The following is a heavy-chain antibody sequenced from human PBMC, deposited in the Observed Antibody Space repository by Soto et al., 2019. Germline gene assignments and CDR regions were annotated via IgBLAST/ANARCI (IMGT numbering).Heavy chain of an antibody. V-gene: IGHV3-33*01. Sequence: QVQLVESGGGVVQPEGSLTLSWAASGFTFSSYGMHWVRRAPGKGLEWVAVIWSDGINKNYADSVKGRFTISRDNSKSTLYLQMNSLGAEDTAVYYCARDHASWTPGYWGQGTLVTVSS. J-gene: IGHJ4*02. D-gene: IGHD6-13*01. CDR3: ARDHASWTPGY. CDR2: IWSDGINK. CDR1: GFTFSSYG.